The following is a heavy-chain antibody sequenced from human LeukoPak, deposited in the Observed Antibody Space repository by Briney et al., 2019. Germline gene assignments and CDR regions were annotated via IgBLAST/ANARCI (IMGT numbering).Heavy chain of an antibody. CDR1: GGSISSYY. CDR3: ARVMVRGVIITTPEGQFDY. D-gene: IGHD3-10*01. Sequence: PSETLSLTCTVSGGSISSYYWSWIRQPAGKGLEWIGRIYTSGTTHYNPSLKSRVTMSVDTSKNQFSLKLSSVTAADTAVYYCARVMVRGVIITTPEGQFDYWGQGTLVTVSS. CDR2: IYTSGTT. V-gene: IGHV4-4*07. J-gene: IGHJ4*02.